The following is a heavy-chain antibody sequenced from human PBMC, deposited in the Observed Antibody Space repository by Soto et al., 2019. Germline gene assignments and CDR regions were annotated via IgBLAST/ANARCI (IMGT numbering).Heavy chain of an antibody. V-gene: IGHV4-39*01. J-gene: IGHJ4*02. D-gene: IGHD6-19*01. Sequence: LQLQESGPGLVKPSETLSLSSTVSGGSVSSSTYYWGWIRQPTGKGLEWIGSFYYSGSTYYNPSLTSRGTISVDTSKNQFSLKLSSVTAADTAVYYCARRGIAVALYSWGQGTLVTVSS. CDR2: FYYSGST. CDR1: GGSVSSSTYY. CDR3: ARRGIAVALYS.